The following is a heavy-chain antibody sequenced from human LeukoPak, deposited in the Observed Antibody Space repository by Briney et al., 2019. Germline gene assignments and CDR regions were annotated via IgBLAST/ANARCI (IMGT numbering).Heavy chain of an antibody. V-gene: IGHV4-38-2*01. CDR2: IYHSGST. Sequence: SETLSLTCAVSGFSISSGYYWGWIRQPPGKGLEWIGRIYHSGSTYYNPSLKSRGTISVDTSKNQFSLKLSSVTAADTAVYYCARRRDSSSDAFDIWGQGTMVTVSS. D-gene: IGHD6-6*01. J-gene: IGHJ3*02. CDR3: ARRRDSSSDAFDI. CDR1: GFSISSGYY.